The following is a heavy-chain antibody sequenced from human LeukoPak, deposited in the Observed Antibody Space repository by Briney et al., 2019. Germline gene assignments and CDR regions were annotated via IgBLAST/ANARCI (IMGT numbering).Heavy chain of an antibody. CDR1: GFTFSSYW. CDR2: INSDGSST. CDR3: ARETYGSGILYYYYYMDV. J-gene: IGHJ6*03. V-gene: IGHV3-74*01. D-gene: IGHD3-10*01. Sequence: PGGSLRLSCAASGFTFSSYWMHWVRQAPGKGLVWVSRINSDGSSTSYADSVKGRFTISRDNAKNTLYLQMNSLRAEDTAVYYCARETYGSGILYYYYYMDVWGKGTTVTVSS.